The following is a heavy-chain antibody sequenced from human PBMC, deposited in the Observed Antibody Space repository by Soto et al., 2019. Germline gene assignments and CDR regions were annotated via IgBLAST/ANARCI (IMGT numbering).Heavy chain of an antibody. Sequence: GGSLRLSCAASGFTFSSYSMNWVRQAPGKGLEWVSSISSSSSYIYYADSVKGRFTISRDNAKNSLYLQMNSLRAEDTAVYYCSAGYYDSSGSVLGYYGMDVWGQGTTVTVS. D-gene: IGHD3-22*01. CDR1: GFTFSSYS. J-gene: IGHJ6*02. V-gene: IGHV3-21*01. CDR2: ISSSSSYI. CDR3: SAGYYDSSGSVLGYYGMDV.